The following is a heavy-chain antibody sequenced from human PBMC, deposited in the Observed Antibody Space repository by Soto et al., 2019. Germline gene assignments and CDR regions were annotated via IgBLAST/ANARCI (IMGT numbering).Heavy chain of an antibody. V-gene: IGHV4-39*01. Sequence: SETLSLTCTVSGGSISSSSYYWGWIRQPPGKGLEWIGSIYYSGSTYYNPSLMSRVTISVDTSKNQFSLKLSSVTAADTAVYYCARPAYCGGDCYSYYGMDVWGQGTTVTVSS. CDR2: IYYSGST. CDR3: ARPAYCGGDCYSYYGMDV. J-gene: IGHJ6*02. CDR1: GGSISSSSYY. D-gene: IGHD2-21*02.